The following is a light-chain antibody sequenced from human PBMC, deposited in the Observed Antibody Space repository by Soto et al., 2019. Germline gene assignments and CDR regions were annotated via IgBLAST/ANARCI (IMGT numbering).Light chain of an antibody. Sequence: DIQMTQSPSTLSASVGDRVTITCRASQSISSWLAWYQQKPGKAPKLLIYKASSLESGVPSRFSGSGSGTEFTLTISSLQPDDFATYYCQQYNSYPTFGQETKVDIK. CDR2: KAS. CDR1: QSISSW. V-gene: IGKV1-5*03. CDR3: QQYNSYPT. J-gene: IGKJ1*01.